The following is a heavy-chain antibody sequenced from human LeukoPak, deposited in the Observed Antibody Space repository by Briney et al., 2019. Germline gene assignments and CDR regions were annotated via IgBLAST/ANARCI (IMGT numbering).Heavy chain of an antibody. Sequence: GGSLRLSCEASGFTFSDYILDWVRQAPGKGLERVGRIRRKRQSYSTEYAASVKGRFTISRDDSKNSLFLDMNSLKTEDTAVYHCSRDGGASDESAFDFWGRGTMVTVSS. J-gene: IGHJ3*01. V-gene: IGHV3-72*01. D-gene: IGHD3-16*01. CDR1: GFTFSDYI. CDR2: IRRKRQSYST. CDR3: SRDGGASDESAFDF.